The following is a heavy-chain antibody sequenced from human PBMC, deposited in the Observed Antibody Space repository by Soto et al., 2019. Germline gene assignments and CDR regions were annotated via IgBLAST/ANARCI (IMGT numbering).Heavy chain of an antibody. V-gene: IGHV1-18*01. CDR3: ARAESGGLRFLEWLPV. CDR1: GYTFTSYG. J-gene: IGHJ6*04. CDR2: ISDYNGNT. Sequence: QVQLVQSGAEVKKPGASVKVSCKASGYTFTSYGISWVRQAPGQGLEWMGWISDYNGNTNYAQKLQGRVTMTTDTSTSTAYMELRSLRSYDTAVYYRARAESGGLRFLEWLPVWGKGTTVTVSS. D-gene: IGHD3-3*01.